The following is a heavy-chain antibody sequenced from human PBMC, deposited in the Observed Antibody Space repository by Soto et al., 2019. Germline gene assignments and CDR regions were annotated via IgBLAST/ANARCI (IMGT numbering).Heavy chain of an antibody. CDR1: GGSISSGGYY. CDR2: IYYSGST. CDR3: ARDIGSGWHRGNWFDP. Sequence: SETXSLTCTVSGGSISSGGYYWSWIRQHPGKGLEWIGYIYYSGSTYYNPSLKSRVTISVDTSKNQFSLKLSSVTAADTAVYYCARDIGSGWHRGNWFDPWGQGTLVTVSS. J-gene: IGHJ5*02. D-gene: IGHD6-19*01. V-gene: IGHV4-31*03.